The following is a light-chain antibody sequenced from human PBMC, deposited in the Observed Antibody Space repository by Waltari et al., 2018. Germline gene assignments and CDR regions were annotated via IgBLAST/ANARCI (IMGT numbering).Light chain of an antibody. V-gene: IGLV1-44*01. CDR3: GGWDDTLTGPYV. Sequence: QPALTQPPSVSGTPGQTVTISCSGSSSNIGSNTVNWYQVLPGSAPRLVIHNNKQRPAYAPARFSGSKSGTSASLAISGLQSEDEADYYCGGWDDTLTGPYVFGSGTKVIVL. CDR2: NNK. J-gene: IGLJ1*01. CDR1: SSNIGSNT.